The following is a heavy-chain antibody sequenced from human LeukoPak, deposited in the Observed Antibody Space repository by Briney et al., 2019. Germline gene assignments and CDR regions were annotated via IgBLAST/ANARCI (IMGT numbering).Heavy chain of an antibody. V-gene: IGHV3-7*01. CDR1: GFTFSSYW. CDR2: IKQDGSEK. J-gene: IGHJ4*02. Sequence: PGGSLRLSCAASGFTFSSYWMSWVRQAPGKGLKWVANIKQDGSEKYYVDSVKGRFTISRDNAKNSLYLQMNSLRAEDTAVYYCARVIRLTYYDILSSPYYFDYWGQGTLVTVSS. CDR3: ARVIRLTYYDILSSPYYFDY. D-gene: IGHD3-9*01.